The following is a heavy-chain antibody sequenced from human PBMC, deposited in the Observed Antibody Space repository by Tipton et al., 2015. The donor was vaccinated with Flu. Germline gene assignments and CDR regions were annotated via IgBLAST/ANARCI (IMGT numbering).Heavy chain of an antibody. V-gene: IGHV3-15*01. Sequence: GSLRLSCAASGFTFSNAWMSWVRQAPGKGLEWVGRIKSKTDGGTTDYAAPVKGRFTISRDDSKNTLYLQMNSLKTEDTAVYYCTTREQPRIQDSQDYDFWSGYPAAFGIWGQGTMVTVSS. D-gene: IGHD3-3*01. J-gene: IGHJ3*02. CDR1: GFTFSNAW. CDR3: TTREQPRIQDSQDYDFWSGYPAAFGI. CDR2: IKSKTDGGTT.